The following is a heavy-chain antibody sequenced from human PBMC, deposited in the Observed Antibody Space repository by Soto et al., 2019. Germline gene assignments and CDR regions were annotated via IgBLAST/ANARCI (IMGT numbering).Heavy chain of an antibody. D-gene: IGHD6-19*01. CDR3: ARDGDSGWYYFDS. CDR2: IYYSGST. CDR1: GGSISSYY. J-gene: IGHJ4*02. Sequence: PSETLSLTCTVSGGSISSYYWSWIRQPPGKGLEWIGYIYYSGSTNYNPSLKSRVTISVDTSKNQFSLKLSSVTAADTAVYYCARDGDSGWYYFDSWGQGTLVTVSS. V-gene: IGHV4-59*01.